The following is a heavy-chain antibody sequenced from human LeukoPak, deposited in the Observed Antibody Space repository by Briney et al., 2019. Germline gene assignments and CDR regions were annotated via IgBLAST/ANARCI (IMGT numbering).Heavy chain of an antibody. D-gene: IGHD6-13*01. V-gene: IGHV4-34*04. CDR3: AKGYSMSY. Sequence: TSESLSLTCALYGGSLRGYYWRWVRQPPGKGLGWNGAIHRSGRTNNNPSLKSRDTISVAPPKNQLTLHLNSVNPDDTAVYYCAKGYSMSYWGQGALVTVSS. CDR1: GGSLRGYY. CDR2: IHRSGRT. J-gene: IGHJ4*02.